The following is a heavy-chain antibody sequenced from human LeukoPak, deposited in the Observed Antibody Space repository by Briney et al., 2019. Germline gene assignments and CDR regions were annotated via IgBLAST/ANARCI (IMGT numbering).Heavy chain of an antibody. D-gene: IGHD3-10*01. CDR2: ISSSSSYI. J-gene: IGHJ4*02. CDR3: ARWALWFGELSRSDY. CDR1: GFTFSSYS. V-gene: IGHV3-21*01. Sequence: GGSLRLSCAASGFTFSSYSMNWVRQAPGKGLEWGPSISSSSSYIYYADSVKGRFTISRDNAKNSLYLQMNSLRAEDTAVYYCARWALWFGELSRSDYWGQGTLVTVSS.